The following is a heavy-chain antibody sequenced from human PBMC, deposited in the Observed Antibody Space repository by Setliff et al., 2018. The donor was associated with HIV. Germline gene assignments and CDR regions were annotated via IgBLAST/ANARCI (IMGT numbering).Heavy chain of an antibody. CDR2: IYHSGST. CDR1: GFSISSGYY. V-gene: IGHV4-38-2*01. CDR3: ARQRAGPDY. Sequence: SETLSLTCAVSGFSISSGYYWGWIRQPPGKGLEWIGSIYHSGSTYYNPSLKSRVTISVDTSKNQFSLKLSSVTAADTAVYYCARQRAGPDYWGQGTLVTVSS. J-gene: IGHJ4*02.